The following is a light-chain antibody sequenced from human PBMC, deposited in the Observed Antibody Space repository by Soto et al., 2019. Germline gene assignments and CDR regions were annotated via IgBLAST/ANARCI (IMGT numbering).Light chain of an antibody. CDR2: DAS. CDR3: KQYNSYPWT. Sequence: DIQMTQSPSTLSASVGDRVTITCRASQSISSWLAWYQQKPGKAPKLLIYDASSLESGVPSRFSGSGSGTEFNLNISSLQPDDFATYYCKQYNSYPWTFGQGTKVEIK. V-gene: IGKV1-5*01. J-gene: IGKJ1*01. CDR1: QSISSW.